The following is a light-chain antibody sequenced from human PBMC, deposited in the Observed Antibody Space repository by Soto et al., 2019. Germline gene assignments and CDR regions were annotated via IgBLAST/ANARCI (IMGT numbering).Light chain of an antibody. CDR3: QHYGSSPPYT. CDR2: AAS. V-gene: IGKV3-20*01. CDR1: QSVINNH. Sequence: ETVLTQSPGTLSLSPGERATLSCRASQSVINNHLAWYQQKPGQAPRLLIYAASRRAAGIPDRVSGSGSGTEFILTISRLEPEEFAVFYCQHYGSSPPYTFGQGTKLDVK. J-gene: IGKJ2*01.